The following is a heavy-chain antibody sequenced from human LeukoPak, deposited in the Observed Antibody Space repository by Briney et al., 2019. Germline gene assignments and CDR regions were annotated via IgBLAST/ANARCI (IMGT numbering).Heavy chain of an antibody. Sequence: KASETLSLTCTVSGGSISSYYWSWIRQPPGKGLEWIGYIYYSGSTNYNPSLKSRVTISVDTSKNQFSLKLSSVTAADTAVYYCARRDVATMCVDYWGQGTLVTVSS. CDR3: ARRDVATMCVDY. CDR1: GGSISSYY. CDR2: IYYSGST. J-gene: IGHJ4*02. V-gene: IGHV4-59*01. D-gene: IGHD5-12*01.